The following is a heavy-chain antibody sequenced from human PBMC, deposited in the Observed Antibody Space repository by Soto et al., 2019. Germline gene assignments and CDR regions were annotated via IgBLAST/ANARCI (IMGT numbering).Heavy chain of an antibody. CDR3: ARDLRANNGMDV. V-gene: IGHV3-30-3*01. CDR1: GFTFSSYA. D-gene: IGHD1-26*01. CDR2: ISYDGSNK. Sequence: QVQLVESGGGVVQPGRSLRLSCAASGFTFSSYAMHWVRQAPGKGLEWVAVISYDGSNKYYADSVKGRFTISRDNSKNTLYLQMNSLRAEDTAEYYCARDLRANNGMDVWGQGTTVTVSS. J-gene: IGHJ6*02.